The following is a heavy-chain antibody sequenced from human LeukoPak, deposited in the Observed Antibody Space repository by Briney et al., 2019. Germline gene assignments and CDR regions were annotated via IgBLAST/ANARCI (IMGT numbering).Heavy chain of an antibody. CDR3: ARLPLLYSSGMAY. V-gene: IGHV1-69*13. D-gene: IGHD6-19*01. J-gene: IGHJ4*02. CDR2: IIPIFGTA. Sequence: SVTVSCKASLGTFSSYAISWVRQAPGKGLEWMGGIIPIFGTANYAQKFQGRVTITADESTSTAYMELSSLRSEDTAVYYCARLPLLYSSGMAYWGQGTLVTVSS. CDR1: LGTFSSYA.